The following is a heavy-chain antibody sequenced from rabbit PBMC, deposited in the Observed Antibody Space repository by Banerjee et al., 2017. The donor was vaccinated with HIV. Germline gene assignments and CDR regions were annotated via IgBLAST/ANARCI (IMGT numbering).Heavy chain of an antibody. V-gene: IGHV1S40*01. CDR1: GVSFSRGHD. CDR2: IDGGSSST. J-gene: IGHJ4*01. D-gene: IGHD6-1*01. Sequence: QSLEESGGDLVKPGASLTLTCTASGVSFSRGHDMFWVGQAPGKRLEGFACIDGGSSSTWYANWAKGRFTINKTSSTMVMLQMTRLTAADAATYFCAGRDTYAYADYAWNLWGPGTLVTVS. CDR3: AGRDTYAYADYAWNL.